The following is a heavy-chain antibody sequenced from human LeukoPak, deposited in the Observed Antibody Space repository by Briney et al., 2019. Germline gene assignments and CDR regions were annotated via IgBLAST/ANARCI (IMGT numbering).Heavy chain of an antibody. CDR1: EFSFSSYA. J-gene: IGHJ4*02. V-gene: IGHV3-23*01. Sequence: GGSLRLSCAASEFSFSSYAMSWVRQAPGKGLEWVSAVSGSGGSTYYADSVKGRFTISRDNSKNTLYLQMNSLRAEDTAVYYCAKDRDPYDYGSGSYYNGVFDYWGQGTLVTVSS. D-gene: IGHD3-10*01. CDR3: AKDRDPYDYGSGSYYNGVFDY. CDR2: VSGSGGST.